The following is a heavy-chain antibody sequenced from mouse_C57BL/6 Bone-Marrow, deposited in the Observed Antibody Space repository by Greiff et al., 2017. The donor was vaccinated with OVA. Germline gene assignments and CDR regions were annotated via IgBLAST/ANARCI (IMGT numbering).Heavy chain of an antibody. CDR1: GFTFSDYG. CDR3: ARRDGYYLYAMDY. J-gene: IGHJ4*01. CDR2: ISSGSSTI. D-gene: IGHD2-3*01. Sequence: EVKVVESGGGLVKPGGSLKLSCAASGFTFSDYGMHWVRQAPEKGLEWVAYISSGSSTIYYADTVKGRFTISRDNAKNTLFLQMTSLRSEDTAMYYCARRDGYYLYAMDYWGQGTSVTVSS. V-gene: IGHV5-17*01.